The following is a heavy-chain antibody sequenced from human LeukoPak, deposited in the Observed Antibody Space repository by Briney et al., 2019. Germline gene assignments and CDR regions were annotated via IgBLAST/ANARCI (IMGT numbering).Heavy chain of an antibody. D-gene: IGHD6-6*01. CDR1: GYTFTSNH. CDR3: AKIAARDTGEGY. CDR2: INPSGDST. J-gene: IGHJ4*02. Sequence: ASVKVSCKASGYTFTSNHIHWVRQAPGQGLEWMGVINPSGDSTSYAPNFQGRVTVTRDTSTSTVYMELSSLRSEDTAIHYCAKIAARDTGEGYWGQGTLVTVSS. V-gene: IGHV1-46*01.